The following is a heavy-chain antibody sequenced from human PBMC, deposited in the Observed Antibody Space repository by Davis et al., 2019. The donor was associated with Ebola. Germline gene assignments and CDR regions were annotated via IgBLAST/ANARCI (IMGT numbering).Heavy chain of an antibody. CDR1: AGSFFSYA. J-gene: IGHJ4*02. D-gene: IGHD6-19*01. V-gene: IGHV1-69*13. CDR2: IIPIFGTA. CDR3: ARDIGWAAVAMNDY. Sequence: SVKVSCKASAGSFFSYAISWVRQAPGQGLEWMGGIIPIFGTANYAQKFQGRVTITADESTSTAYMELSSLRSEDTAVYYCARDIGWAAVAMNDYWGQGTLVTVSS.